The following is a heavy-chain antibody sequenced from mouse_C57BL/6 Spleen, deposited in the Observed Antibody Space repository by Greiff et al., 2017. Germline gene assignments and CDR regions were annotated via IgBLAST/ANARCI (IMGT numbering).Heavy chain of an antibody. V-gene: IGHV5-4*01. J-gene: IGHJ2*01. CDR1: GFTFSSYA. D-gene: IGHD2-4*01. CDR3: ARDQDDYADY. Sequence: EVMLVESGGGLVKPGGSLKLSCAASGFTFSSYAMSWVRQTPEKRLEWVATLSDGGSYTYYPDNVQGRFTIYRENAKNNLYLQMSHLKSEDTAVYYCARDQDDYADYWGQGTTLTVSS. CDR2: LSDGGSYT.